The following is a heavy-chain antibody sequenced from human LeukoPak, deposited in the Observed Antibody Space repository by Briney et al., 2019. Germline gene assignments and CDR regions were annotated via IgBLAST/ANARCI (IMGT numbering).Heavy chain of an antibody. D-gene: IGHD6-13*01. CDR3: AKTGRGSSWYQNWFDP. J-gene: IGHJ5*02. CDR1: GLTVSSNY. Sequence: GGSLRLSCAASGLTVSSNYMNWVRQAPGKGLEWVSVIYSGGRTQSEYADSVKGGFTISRDNSKNTLFLEMNSLRAEDTAVYYCAKTGRGSSWYQNWFDPWGQGTLVTVAS. V-gene: IGHV3-66*01. CDR2: IYSGGRT.